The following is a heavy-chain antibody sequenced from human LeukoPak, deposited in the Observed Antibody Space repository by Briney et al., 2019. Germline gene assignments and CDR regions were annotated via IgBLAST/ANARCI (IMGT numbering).Heavy chain of an antibody. CDR1: GFTFSSYW. CDR3: ARDPMVRGTRYYFDY. V-gene: IGHV3-74*01. Sequence: GGSLRLSCAASGFTFSSYWMHWVRQAPGKGLVWVSRINSDGSSTTYADSVKGRFTISRDNAKNTLYLQMNSLRAEDTAVYYCARDPMVRGTRYYFDYWGQGTLVTVSS. J-gene: IGHJ4*02. CDR2: INSDGSST. D-gene: IGHD3-10*01.